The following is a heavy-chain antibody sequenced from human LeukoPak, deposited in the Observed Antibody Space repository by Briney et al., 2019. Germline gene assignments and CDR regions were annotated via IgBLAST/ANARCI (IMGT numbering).Heavy chain of an antibody. CDR3: ARAGTSGGLCDY. CDR2: IYTCGST. D-gene: IGHD1-14*01. V-gene: IGHV4-4*07. Sequence: SETLSLTCTVSGVSISSYFWSWVRQPAGKGLEWIGRIYTCGSTKYNPSLQSRVTMSLDTSKKQLSLNLGSVTAADTAVYYCARAGTSGGLCDYWGQGILVTVSS. CDR1: GVSISSYF. J-gene: IGHJ4*02.